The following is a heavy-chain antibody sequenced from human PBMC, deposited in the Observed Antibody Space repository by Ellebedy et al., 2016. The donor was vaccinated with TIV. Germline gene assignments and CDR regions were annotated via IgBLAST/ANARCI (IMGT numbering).Heavy chain of an antibody. CDR3: ARSADGSGIRYIQH. J-gene: IGHJ1*01. CDR2: IYQSGTT. V-gene: IGHV4-59*12. Sequence: SETLSLTCTVSGGSINSYYWSWIRQPPGKGLEWIGNIYQSGTTKYNPSLNSRVTIAVDKSKNQFSLKLTSMTAADTAVYYCARSADGSGIRYIQHWGQGTLVTVSS. D-gene: IGHD3-22*01. CDR1: GGSINSYY.